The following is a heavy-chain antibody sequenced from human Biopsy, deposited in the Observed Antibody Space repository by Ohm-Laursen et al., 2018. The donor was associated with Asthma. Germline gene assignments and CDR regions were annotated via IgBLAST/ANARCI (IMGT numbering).Heavy chain of an antibody. Sequence: SLRLSCAAPGFTVSRDHMFWVRQAPGKGLEWVSVIYSGGTSHTADSVRGRFTISRDFSKNTLHLQMHSLRVEDTAVYHCARGDSSGWSHYYFDYWGQGTLVTVSS. CDR3: ARGDSSGWSHYYFDY. V-gene: IGHV3-53*01. D-gene: IGHD6-19*01. CDR1: GFTVSRDH. J-gene: IGHJ4*02. CDR2: IYSGGTS.